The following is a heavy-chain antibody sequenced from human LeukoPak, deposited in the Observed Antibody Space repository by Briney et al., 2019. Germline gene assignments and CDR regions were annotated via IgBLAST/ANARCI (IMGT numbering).Heavy chain of an antibody. V-gene: IGHV4-4*02. CDR1: GGSISSSNW. Sequence: KSSETLSLTCAVSGGSISSSNWWSWVRQPPGKGLEWVGEIYHSGSTNYTPSLKSRVTILVDKYKTQFFLKLSSVTAEDTAVYYCASLAAAGAFLGRITEWSDYWGQGTLVTVSS. J-gene: IGHJ4*02. D-gene: IGHD6-13*01. CDR3: ASLAAAGAFLGRITEWSDY. CDR2: IYHSGST.